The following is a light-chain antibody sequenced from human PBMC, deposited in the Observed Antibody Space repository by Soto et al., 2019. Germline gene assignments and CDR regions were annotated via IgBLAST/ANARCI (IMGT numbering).Light chain of an antibody. Sequence: VMTQSPATLSVSPGERAALSCRDSQSVSTNLAWYQQKPGKPPRVLIYFASTRATAVPARFTAGGSGTEFTLTISSLQSDDLAVYYCQQYEKWPRTFGQRTKVEI. CDR1: QSVSTN. CDR3: QQYEKWPRT. V-gene: IGKV3-15*01. CDR2: FAS. J-gene: IGKJ1*01.